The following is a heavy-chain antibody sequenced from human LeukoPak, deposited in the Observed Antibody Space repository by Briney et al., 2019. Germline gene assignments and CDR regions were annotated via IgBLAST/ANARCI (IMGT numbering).Heavy chain of an antibody. CDR1: GFTFSSYW. Sequence: PGGSLRLSCAASGFTFSSYWMHWVRQAPGKGLVWVSRINSDASSTSYADSVKGRFTISRDNAKNTLYLQMNSLRAEDTAVYYCARGYPYDAFDIWGQGTMVTVSS. D-gene: IGHD1-1*01. CDR2: INSDASST. J-gene: IGHJ3*02. V-gene: IGHV3-74*01. CDR3: ARGYPYDAFDI.